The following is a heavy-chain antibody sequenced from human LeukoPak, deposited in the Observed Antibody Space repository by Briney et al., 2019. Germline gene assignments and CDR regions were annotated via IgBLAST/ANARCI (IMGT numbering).Heavy chain of an antibody. CDR3: AKDRQVTTLY. CDR1: GFTFSSYA. CDR2: ISGSGGST. Sequence: PGRSLRLSCAASGFTFSSYAIHWVRQAPGKGLEWVSAISGSGGSTYYADSVKGRFTISRDNSKNTLYLQMNSLRAEDTAVYYCAKDRQVTTLYWGQGTLVTVSS. D-gene: IGHD4-17*01. V-gene: IGHV3-23*01. J-gene: IGHJ4*02.